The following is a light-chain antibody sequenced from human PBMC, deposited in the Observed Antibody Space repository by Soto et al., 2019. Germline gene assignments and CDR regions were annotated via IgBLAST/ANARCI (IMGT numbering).Light chain of an antibody. CDR2: GSS. J-gene: IGKJ4*01. CDR1: QSISSH. Sequence: DIQMTQSPSSLYASVGDRVTITCRASQSISSHLNWYQQKPGKAPKLLIYGSSSLQSGVPSRFSGSGSGTDFTLTISSLQPEDFATYYCQQSYTNIQELTFDGGTKVEI. CDR3: QQSYTNIQELT. V-gene: IGKV1-39*01.